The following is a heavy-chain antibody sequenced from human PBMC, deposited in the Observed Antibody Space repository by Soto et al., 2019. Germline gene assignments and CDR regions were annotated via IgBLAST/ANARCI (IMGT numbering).Heavy chain of an antibody. V-gene: IGHV1-18*01. CDR1: GYTFTSYG. CDR3: ATTFGYRDAIYY. CDR2: ISAYNGNT. Sequence: QVQLVQSGAEVKKPGASVKVSCKASGYTFTSYGISWVRQAPGQGLEWMGWISAYNGNTSYAQKLQGRVTMTTGTSTSTSYRGLRCLRSDDTAVYYCATTFGYRDAIYYWGQGSLVTVSS. J-gene: IGHJ4*02. D-gene: IGHD5-18*01.